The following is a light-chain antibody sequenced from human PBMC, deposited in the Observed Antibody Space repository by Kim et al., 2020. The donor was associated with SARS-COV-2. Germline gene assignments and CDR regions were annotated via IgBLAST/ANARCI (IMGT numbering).Light chain of an antibody. CDR3: QQANSFPYT. V-gene: IGKV1-12*01. Sequence: SPSVGDSLPFPCRASQRIRSLLAWYQQKPGKAPNLLLFAASTLQGGVPSRFSGSGSGTDFTLTISSLQPEDSATYYCQQANSFPYTFGQGTKLEI. CDR2: AAS. J-gene: IGKJ2*01. CDR1: QRIRSL.